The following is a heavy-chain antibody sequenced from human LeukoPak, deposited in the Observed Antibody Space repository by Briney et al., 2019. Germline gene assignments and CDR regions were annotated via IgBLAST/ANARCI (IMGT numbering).Heavy chain of an antibody. D-gene: IGHD6-19*01. CDR1: GFTFKNYV. CDR3: AKDVAVAGNYYYGMDV. CDR2: ISESDDRT. Sequence: TGGSLRLSCAASGFTFKNYVMNWVRQAPGKGLQWVSSISESDDRTYYADSVKGRFTVSRNNSNNTLYLQMNSLRAEDTAVYYCAKDVAVAGNYYYGMDVWGQGTTVTVSS. V-gene: IGHV3-23*01. J-gene: IGHJ6*02.